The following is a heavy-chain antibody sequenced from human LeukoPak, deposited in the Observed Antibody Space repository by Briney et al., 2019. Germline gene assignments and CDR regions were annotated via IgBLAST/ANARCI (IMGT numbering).Heavy chain of an antibody. V-gene: IGHV3-74*01. J-gene: IGHJ4*02. CDR3: ARGLIAARIPYFDY. CDR1: GFTFSSYW. Sequence: GGSLRLSCAASGFTFSSYWMHWVRQAPGKGLVWVSRINTDGSSTSYADSVKGRFTISRDNAKSSLYLQMNSLRAEDTAVYYCARGLIAARIPYFDYWGQGTLVTVSS. D-gene: IGHD6-6*01. CDR2: INTDGSST.